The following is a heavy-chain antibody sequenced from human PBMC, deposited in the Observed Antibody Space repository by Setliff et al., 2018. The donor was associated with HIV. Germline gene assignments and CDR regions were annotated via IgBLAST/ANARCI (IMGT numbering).Heavy chain of an antibody. V-gene: IGHV1-2*02. CDR2: INPNSGGT. CDR3: AREVHHAAYYFDY. Sequence: ASVKVSCKGSGYTFGSFGISWVRQAPGQGLEWMGWINPNSGGTNYEQKFQGRVTMTRDTSTSTVYMELSSLRSEDTAVYYCAREVHHAAYYFDYWGQGTLVTVSS. J-gene: IGHJ4*02. D-gene: IGHD2-2*01. CDR1: GYTFGSFG.